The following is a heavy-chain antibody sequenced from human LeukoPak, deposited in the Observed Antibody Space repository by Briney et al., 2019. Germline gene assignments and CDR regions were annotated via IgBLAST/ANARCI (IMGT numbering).Heavy chain of an antibody. CDR1: GFTFDDYA. CDR3: AKDMTPASIAAPAVFEWYFDY. Sequence: PGGSLRLSCAASGFTFDDYAMPWVRQAPGKGLEWVSGFRWNRGSIGYADSVKGRFTISRDNAKNSLYLQMNSLRAEDTALYYCAKDMTPASIAAPAVFEWYFDYWGQGTLVTVSS. V-gene: IGHV3-9*01. J-gene: IGHJ4*02. CDR2: FRWNRGSI. D-gene: IGHD6-6*01.